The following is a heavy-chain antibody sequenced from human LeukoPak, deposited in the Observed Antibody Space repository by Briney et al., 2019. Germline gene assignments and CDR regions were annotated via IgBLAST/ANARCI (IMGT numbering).Heavy chain of an antibody. V-gene: IGHV4-34*01. CDR2: ISHSGST. D-gene: IGHD6-19*01. CDR1: GGSISSYY. CDR3: AXRXSSVAEKASRNFDY. Sequence: SETLSLTCTVSGGSISSYYWSWIRQPPGKGLEWIGEISHSGSTNYNPSLKSRVTISVDTSKNQFSLKLSSVTAADTAVYYCAXRXSSVAEKASRNFDYWGQGTLVTVSS. J-gene: IGHJ4*02.